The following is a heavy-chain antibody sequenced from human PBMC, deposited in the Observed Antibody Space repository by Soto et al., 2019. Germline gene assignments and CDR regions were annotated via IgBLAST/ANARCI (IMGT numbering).Heavy chain of an antibody. CDR2: IWYDGSNK. Sequence: QVQLVESGGGVVQPGRSLRLPCAASGFTFSSYGMHWVRQAPGKGLEWVAVIWYDGSNKYYADSVKGRFTISRDNSKNTLYLQMNSLRAEDTAVYYCARDGQQWLVGDWFDPWGQGTLVTVSS. CDR3: ARDGQQWLVGDWFDP. D-gene: IGHD6-19*01. V-gene: IGHV3-33*01. CDR1: GFTFSSYG. J-gene: IGHJ5*02.